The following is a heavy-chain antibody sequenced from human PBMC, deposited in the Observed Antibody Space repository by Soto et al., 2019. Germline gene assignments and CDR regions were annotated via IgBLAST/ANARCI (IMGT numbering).Heavy chain of an antibody. CDR3: AKCHHNSGGSNGGMDV. CDR1: GFTFSTYA. Sequence: EVQLLESGGGLVQPGGSLRLSCAASGFTFSTYAMRWVRQAPGKGLEWVSSITGVGGRGTYYGDSVKGRFTITRDASKDTLYLQMESLRADDTAVYYSAKCHHNSGGSNGGMDVWGQGTTVTVSS. D-gene: IGHD3-10*01. J-gene: IGHJ6*02. CDR2: ITGVGGRGT. V-gene: IGHV3-23*01.